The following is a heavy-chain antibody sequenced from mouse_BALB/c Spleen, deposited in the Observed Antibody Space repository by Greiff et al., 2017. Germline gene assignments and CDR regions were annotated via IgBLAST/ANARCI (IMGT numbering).Heavy chain of an antibody. Sequence: VQLQQSGPGLVQPSQSLSITCTVSGFSLTSYGVHWVRQSPGKGLEWLGVIWSGGSTDYNAAFISRLSISKDNSKSQVFFKMNSLQTDDTARYYCARVGYGNYSAYWGQGTLVTVSA. J-gene: IGHJ3*01. CDR2: IWSGGST. D-gene: IGHD2-10*02. CDR3: ARVGYGNYSAY. CDR1: GFSLTSYG. V-gene: IGHV2-2*01.